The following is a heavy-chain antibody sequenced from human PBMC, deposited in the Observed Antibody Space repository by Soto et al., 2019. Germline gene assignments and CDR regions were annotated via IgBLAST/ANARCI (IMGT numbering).Heavy chain of an antibody. J-gene: IGHJ6*02. CDR2: IKADGSEK. Sequence: EVQLVESGGGLVQPGGSLRLSCAGSGFIFSRSWISLVRQAPGKGLEWVANIKADGSEKSYVDAVKGRFTVSRDNTKNSLYLQVNSLRAEDTAVYYCARVAWGGGMDVWGQGTTVTVSS. CDR1: GFIFSRSW. V-gene: IGHV3-7*03. CDR3: ARVAWGGGMDV. D-gene: IGHD1-26*01.